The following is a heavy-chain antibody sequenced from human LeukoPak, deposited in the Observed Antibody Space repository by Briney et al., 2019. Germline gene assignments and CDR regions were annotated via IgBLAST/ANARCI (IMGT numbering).Heavy chain of an antibody. CDR2: IIPILGIA. D-gene: IGHD4-17*01. CDR3: ARGRGGDYYGMDV. CDR1: GGTFSSYA. V-gene: IGHV1-69*04. J-gene: IGHJ6*02. Sequence: SVKVSCKASGGTFSSYAISWVRQAPGQGLEWMGRIIPILGIAKYVQKFQGRVTMTRNTSISTAYMELSSLRSEDTAVYYCARGRGGDYYGMDVWGQGTTVTVSS.